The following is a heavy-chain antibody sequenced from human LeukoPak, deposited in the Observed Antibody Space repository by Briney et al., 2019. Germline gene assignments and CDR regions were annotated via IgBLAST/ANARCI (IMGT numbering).Heavy chain of an antibody. CDR3: ARATFGELDDWFDP. CDR2: ISSSSGYI. CDR1: GFTFSSYS. J-gene: IGHJ5*02. Sequence: PGGFLSLSCAASGFTFSSYSMNWVRQAPGKGLGGVSSISSSSGYIYYADSVRGRFTISRDNAKNSLYLHMHSLRPEDTDVYYCARATFGELDDWFDPWGQRTLVTAPS. D-gene: IGHD3-10*02. V-gene: IGHV3-21*01.